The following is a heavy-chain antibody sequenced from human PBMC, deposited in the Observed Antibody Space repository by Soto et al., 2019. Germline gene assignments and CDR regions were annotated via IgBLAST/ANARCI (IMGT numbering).Heavy chain of an antibody. CDR2: INPNSGGT. CDR3: ARDMTILRRRGNYYYGMDV. J-gene: IGHJ6*02. CDR1: GYTFTGYY. V-gene: IGHV1-2*04. Sequence: QVQLVQSGAEVKKPGPSVKVSCKASGYTFTGYYMHWVRQAPGQGLEWMGWINPNSGGTNYAQKFQGWVTMTRDTSISTAYMELSRLRSDDTAVYYCARDMTILRRRGNYYYGMDVWGQGTTVTVSS. D-gene: IGHD3-3*01.